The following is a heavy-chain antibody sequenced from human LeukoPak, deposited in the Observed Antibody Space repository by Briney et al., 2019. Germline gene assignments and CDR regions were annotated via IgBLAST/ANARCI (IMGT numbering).Heavy chain of an antibody. CDR3: TTPEEGYFDY. Sequence: GGSLRLSCAASGFTFSHACMSWVRQAPGKGLEWVGRIKNKTDGGTTAYAAPVKGRFTISRDDSKNTLYLQMNSLKTEDTAVYFCTTPEEGYFDYWGQGTLVTVSS. CDR1: GFTFSHAC. J-gene: IGHJ4*02. V-gene: IGHV3-15*01. CDR2: IKNKTDGGTT.